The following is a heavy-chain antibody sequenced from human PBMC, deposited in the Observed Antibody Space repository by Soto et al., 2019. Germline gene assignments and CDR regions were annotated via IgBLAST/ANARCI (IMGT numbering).Heavy chain of an antibody. CDR3: ARDRGTGYYLTAFDI. J-gene: IGHJ3*02. V-gene: IGHV4-31*03. CDR2: IYYSGST. D-gene: IGHD3-10*01. CDR1: GGSISSGGYY. Sequence: TLSLTCTVSGGSISSGGYYWSWIRQHPGKGLEWIGYIYYSGSTYYNPSLKSRVTISVDTSKNQFSLKLSSVTAADTAVYYCARDRGTGYYLTAFDIWGQGTTVTVSS.